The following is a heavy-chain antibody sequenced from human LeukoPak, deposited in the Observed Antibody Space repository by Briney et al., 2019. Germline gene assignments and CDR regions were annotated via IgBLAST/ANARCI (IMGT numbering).Heavy chain of an antibody. CDR2: IIPIFGTA. V-gene: IGHV1-69*13. CDR1: GGTFSSYA. Sequence: GASVKVSCKASGGTFSSYAISWVRQAPGQGLEWMGGIIPIFGTANYAQKFQGRVTITADESTSTAYMELSSLRSEDTAVYYCAGRALHYNSGAFDIWGQGTMVTVSS. J-gene: IGHJ3*02. CDR3: AGRALHYNSGAFDI. D-gene: IGHD3-10*01.